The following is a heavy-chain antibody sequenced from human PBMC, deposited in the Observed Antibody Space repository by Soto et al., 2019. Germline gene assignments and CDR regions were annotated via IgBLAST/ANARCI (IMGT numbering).Heavy chain of an antibody. CDR3: ERIWGDYYYYYGMDV. Sequence: ETLSLGGAVSGASISSSSYYLGWIRKPPGKGLEWIGSFYYSGSTYYNPSLKSRVTISVDTSKNQFSLKLSSVTAADTAVYYCERIWGDYYYYYGMDVWGQGTKVTVYS. D-gene: IGHD3-16*01. J-gene: IGHJ6*02. V-gene: IGHV4-39*01. CDR2: FYYSGST. CDR1: GASISSSSYY.